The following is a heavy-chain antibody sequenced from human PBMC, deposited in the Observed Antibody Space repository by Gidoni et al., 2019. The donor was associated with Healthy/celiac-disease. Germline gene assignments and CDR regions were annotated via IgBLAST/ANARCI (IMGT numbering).Heavy chain of an antibody. D-gene: IGHD3-10*01. CDR3: ARDVGYYYGSGSHNNWFDP. CDR2: IWYDGSNK. CDR1: GFTFSSYG. V-gene: IGHV3-33*01. Sequence: QVQLVESGGGVVQPGRSLRLSCAASGFTFSSYGMNWVRQAPGKGLEWVAVIWYDGSNKYYADSVKGRFTISRDNSKNTLYLQMNSLRAEDTAVYYCARDVGYYYGSGSHNNWFDPWGQGTLVTVSS. J-gene: IGHJ5*02.